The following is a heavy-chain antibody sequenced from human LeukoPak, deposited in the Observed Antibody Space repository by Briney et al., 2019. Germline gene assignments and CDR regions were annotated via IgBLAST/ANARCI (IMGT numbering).Heavy chain of an antibody. CDR3: ARRKTGYGSGRSIGWFDP. Sequence: GESLKISCKGSGYSFTSYWIGWVRQMPGKGLERMGIIYPGDSDTRYSPSFQGQVTISADKSISTAYLQWSSLKASDTAMYYCARRKTGYGSGRSIGWFDPWGQGTLVTVSS. CDR1: GYSFTSYW. J-gene: IGHJ5*02. CDR2: IYPGDSDT. V-gene: IGHV5-51*01. D-gene: IGHD3-10*01.